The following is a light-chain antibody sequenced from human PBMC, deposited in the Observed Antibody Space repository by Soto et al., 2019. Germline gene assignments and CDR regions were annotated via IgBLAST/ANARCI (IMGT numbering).Light chain of an antibody. J-gene: IGKJ2*01. CDR3: QQYNFYPYT. Sequence: DIQMTQSPSTLSASVGDRVTITCRASQSIVNWLAWYQQKPGKAPQLLIYDASSLESGVSSRFSGSGSATEFTLTISSLQPEDFATYYCQQYNFYPYTFGQGTKPEIK. CDR2: DAS. V-gene: IGKV1-5*01. CDR1: QSIVNW.